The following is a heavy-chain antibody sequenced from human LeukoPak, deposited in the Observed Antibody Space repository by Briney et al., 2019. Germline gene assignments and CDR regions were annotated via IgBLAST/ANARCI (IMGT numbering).Heavy chain of an antibody. CDR3: ARGRDSSGYYYLRYYYYYYMDV. J-gene: IGHJ6*03. D-gene: IGHD3-22*01. CDR1: GYTFTSYG. V-gene: IGHV1-18*01. Sequence: APVKVSCKASGYTFTSYGISWVRQAPGKGLEWMGWISAYNGNTNYAQKLQGRVTMTTDTSTSTAYMELRSLRSDDTAVYYCARGRDSSGYYYLRYYYYYYMDVWGKGTTVTVSS. CDR2: ISAYNGNT.